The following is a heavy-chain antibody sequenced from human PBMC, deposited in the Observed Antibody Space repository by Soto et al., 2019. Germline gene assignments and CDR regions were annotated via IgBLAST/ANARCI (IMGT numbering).Heavy chain of an antibody. CDR2: TYESGTI. D-gene: IGHD3-10*01. Sequence: SETRCLTCVFSGGSIGVAGYSWSWIRQLPGGGMDCIRYTYESGTILYNPSLKTRLTIALNWSDKQFSLTLNSVTAADTAVYYCARAHFYSGSGNHRNLMFDPWGQGTQGTVSS. CDR1: GGSIGVAGYS. CDR3: ARAHFYSGSGNHRNLMFDP. J-gene: IGHJ5*02. V-gene: IGHV4-30-2*01.